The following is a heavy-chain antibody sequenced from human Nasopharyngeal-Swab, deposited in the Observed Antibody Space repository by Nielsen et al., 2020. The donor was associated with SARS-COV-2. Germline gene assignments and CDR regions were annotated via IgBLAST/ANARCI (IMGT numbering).Heavy chain of an antibody. V-gene: IGHV4-4*02. J-gene: IGHJ4*02. Sequence: GSLRLSCAVSGGSISSSNWWSWVRQPPGKGLEWIGEIYHSGSTNYNPSLKSRVTISVDTSKNQFSLKLSSVTAADTAVYYCASSHLGGYFWSGYYPFDYWGQGTLVTVSS. CDR3: ASSHLGGYFWSGYYPFDY. D-gene: IGHD3-3*01. CDR2: IYHSGST. CDR1: GGSISSSNW.